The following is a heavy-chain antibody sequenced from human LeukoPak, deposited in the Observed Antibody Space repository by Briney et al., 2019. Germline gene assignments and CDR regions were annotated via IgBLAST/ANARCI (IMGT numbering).Heavy chain of an antibody. D-gene: IGHD3-10*01. CDR1: GYTFTSYY. Sequence: SVKVSCKASGYTFTSYYMHWVRQAPGQGLEWMGRIIPILGIANYAQKFQGRVTITADKSTSTAYMELSSLRSEDTAVYYCARDGRMVRGDIYLDWFDPWGQGTLVTVSS. V-gene: IGHV1-69*04. CDR3: ARDGRMVRGDIYLDWFDP. CDR2: IIPILGIA. J-gene: IGHJ5*02.